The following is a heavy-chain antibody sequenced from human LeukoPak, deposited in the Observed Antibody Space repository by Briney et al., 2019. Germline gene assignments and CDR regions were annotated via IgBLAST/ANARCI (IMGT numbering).Heavy chain of an antibody. CDR2: INPSGGST. V-gene: IGHV1-46*01. D-gene: IGHD6-6*01. CDR1: GYTVTSDT. Sequence: ASVKVSCKASGYTVTSDTINWVRRAPGQGLEWMGIINPSGGSTSYAQKFQGRVTMTRDTSTSTVYMELSSLRSEDTAVHYCARDTPLRAARPQSSLWGMDVWGQGTTVTVSS. J-gene: IGHJ6*02. CDR3: ARDTPLRAARPQSSLWGMDV.